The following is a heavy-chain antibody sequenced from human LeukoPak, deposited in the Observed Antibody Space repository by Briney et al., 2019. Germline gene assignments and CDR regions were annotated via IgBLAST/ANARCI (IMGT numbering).Heavy chain of an antibody. J-gene: IGHJ4*02. CDR1: GFTFSSYS. CDR2: INQDGTEK. D-gene: IGHD3-10*01. Sequence: GGSLRLSCAASGFTFSSYSMNWVRQAQGKGLEWVANINQDGTEKYYVDSVKGRFTISRDNGKNSLYLQMNSLRVEDTAVYYCAKLAKYFYGAETFYFFEHWGQGTPVTASS. V-gene: IGHV3-7*01. CDR3: AKLAKYFYGAETFYFFEH.